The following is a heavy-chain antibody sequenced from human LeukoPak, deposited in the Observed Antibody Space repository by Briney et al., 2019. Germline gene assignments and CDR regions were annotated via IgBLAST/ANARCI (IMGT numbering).Heavy chain of an antibody. CDR1: GYTFTSYG. V-gene: IGHV1-18*01. J-gene: IGHJ4*02. Sequence: ASVKVSCKASGYTFTSYGISWVRQAPGQGLEWMGWISAYNGNTNYAQKLQGRVTMTPDTSTSIAYMELSSLRSEDTAVYYCSRDLPYSSSWESIDYWGQGTLVTVSS. CDR2: ISAYNGNT. CDR3: SRDLPYSSSWESIDY. D-gene: IGHD6-13*01.